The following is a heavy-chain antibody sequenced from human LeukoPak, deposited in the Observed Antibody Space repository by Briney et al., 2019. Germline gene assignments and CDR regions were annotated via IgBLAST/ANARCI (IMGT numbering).Heavy chain of an antibody. CDR2: ISAYNGNT. CDR1: GFTFTSYG. D-gene: IGHD3-3*01. V-gene: IGHV1-18*01. Sequence: GGSLRLSCAASGFTFTSYGISWVRQAPGQGLEWMGWISAYNGNTNYAQKLQGRVTMTTDTSTSTAYMELRSLRSDDTAVYYCARDHESKAGAATTIFGVTPTWDAFDIWGQGTMVTVSS. CDR3: ARDHESKAGAATTIFGVTPTWDAFDI. J-gene: IGHJ3*02.